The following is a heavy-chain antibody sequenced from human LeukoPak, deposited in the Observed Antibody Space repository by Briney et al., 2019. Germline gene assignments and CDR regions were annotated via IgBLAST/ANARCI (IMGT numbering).Heavy chain of an antibody. CDR2: INPNSGGA. Sequence: ASVKVSCKASGYTFTSYYMHWVRQAPGQGLEWIGRINPNSGGANYAQKYHGRVIMTRDTSISTAYMELSRLRSDDTAVYYCARASMIVVVIDYWGQGTLVTVSS. V-gene: IGHV1-2*06. CDR3: ARASMIVVVIDY. D-gene: IGHD3-22*01. J-gene: IGHJ4*02. CDR1: GYTFTSYY.